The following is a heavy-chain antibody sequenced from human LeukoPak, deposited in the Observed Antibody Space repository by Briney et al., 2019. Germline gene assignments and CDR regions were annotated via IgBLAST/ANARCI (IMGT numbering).Heavy chain of an antibody. D-gene: IGHD2-15*01. CDR3: AGTVVVASTGDVFDI. CDR1: GYTFTGYF. Sequence: GASVKVSCKASGYTFTGYFMHWMRQAPGHGPEWVGWINPNSGATSYAPEFQGRVTMTRDTSFSTAYLELSSLRSDDTAVYYCAGTVVVASTGDVFDIWGQGTMVAVSS. CDR2: INPNSGAT. J-gene: IGHJ3*02. V-gene: IGHV1-2*02.